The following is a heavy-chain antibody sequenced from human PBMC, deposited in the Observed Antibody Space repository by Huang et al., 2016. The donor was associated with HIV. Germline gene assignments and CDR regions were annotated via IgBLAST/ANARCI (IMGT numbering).Heavy chain of an antibody. V-gene: IGHV1-69*01. Sequence: QVQLEQSGPAVRKPGSSVKVSCQASGGSFSDQIISWVRQAPGQRFEWMGGLSPLFRAPADAQECKGRVTMTADESTATIYMELNSLTSEDTAVYYCAMSLRYQYDSRSYWGRYFDYWGQGTLVTVSS. D-gene: IGHD3-16*01. CDR3: AMSLRYQYDSRSYWGRYFDY. J-gene: IGHJ4*02. CDR2: LSPLFRAP. CDR1: GGSFSDQI.